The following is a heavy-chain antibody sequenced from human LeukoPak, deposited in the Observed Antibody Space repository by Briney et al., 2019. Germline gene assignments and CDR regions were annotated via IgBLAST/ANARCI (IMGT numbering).Heavy chain of an antibody. CDR1: GYTFTSYG. J-gene: IGHJ4*02. V-gene: IGHV1-18*01. CDR3: ARAGDCSSTSCFGY. D-gene: IGHD2-2*01. Sequence: ASVNVSCKASGYTFTSYGISWVRQAPGQGLEWMGWISAYNGNTNYAQKLQGRVTMTTDTSTSTAYMELRSLRSDDTAVYYCARAGDCSSTSCFGYWGQGTLVTVSS. CDR2: ISAYNGNT.